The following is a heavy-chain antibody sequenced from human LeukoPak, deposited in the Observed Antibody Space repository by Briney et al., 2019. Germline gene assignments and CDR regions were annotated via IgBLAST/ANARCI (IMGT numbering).Heavy chain of an antibody. Sequence: NPSGTLSLTCAVSGDSFTSGGYFWTWIRQHPGKGLEWIGSISNSSIFYYNPSLKSRVSISLDTSNNHFSLRLGSVTAADTAVYFCARDVVVTSSPDAFDIWGQGTMVTV. D-gene: IGHD2-21*02. CDR3: ARDVVVTSSPDAFDI. CDR1: GDSFTSGGYF. CDR2: ISNSSIF. V-gene: IGHV4-31*11. J-gene: IGHJ3*02.